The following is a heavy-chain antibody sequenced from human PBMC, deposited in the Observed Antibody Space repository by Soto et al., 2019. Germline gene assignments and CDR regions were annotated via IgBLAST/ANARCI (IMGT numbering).Heavy chain of an antibody. D-gene: IGHD3-16*01. V-gene: IGHV3-53*01. CDR2: LYDNGNT. Sequence: EVQLVESGGGLIQPGGSLRLSCAASGFTVSNNYMSWVRQAPGKGLECVSILYDNGNTYYADSVKGRFTISRDNSLNTLYLQMNSLRADDTAVYYCTMRGIYDYWGQGTLVTVSS. CDR3: TMRGIYDY. J-gene: IGHJ4*02. CDR1: GFTVSNNY.